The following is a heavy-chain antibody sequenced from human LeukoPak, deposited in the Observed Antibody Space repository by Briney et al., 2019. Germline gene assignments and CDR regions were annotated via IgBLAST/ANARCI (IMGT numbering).Heavy chain of an antibody. V-gene: IGHV3-23*01. CDR3: AKDRGSGSYPSPLFDY. Sequence: GGSLRLSCAASEFTFSSHAMSWVRQAPGKGLEWVSTIFGSGASTYYADSVKGRFTISRDNSKNTLYLQMNSLRAEDTAVYYCAKDRGSGSYPSPLFDYWGRGILVTVSS. CDR1: EFTFSSHA. CDR2: IFGSGAST. D-gene: IGHD3-10*01. J-gene: IGHJ4*02.